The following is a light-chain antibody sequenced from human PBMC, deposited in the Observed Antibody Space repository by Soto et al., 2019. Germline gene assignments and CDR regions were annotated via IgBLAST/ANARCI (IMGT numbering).Light chain of an antibody. V-gene: IGKV1-39*01. J-gene: IGKJ4*01. Sequence: DLRVIQSPPSLSASVGDRVTITCRASLRISTYLNWYQQKPGKAPKLLIFGASTLQSGVPSRFSGSGSGTEFTLTISSLQPEDSATYYCQQSHSTPLTFGGGTKLEI. CDR3: QQSHSTPLT. CDR1: LRISTY. CDR2: GAS.